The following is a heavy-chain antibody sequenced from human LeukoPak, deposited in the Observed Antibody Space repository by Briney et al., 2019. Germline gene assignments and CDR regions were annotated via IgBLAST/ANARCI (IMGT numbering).Heavy chain of an antibody. D-gene: IGHD1-26*01. CDR2: INHSGST. J-gene: IGHJ4*02. CDR3: ARRKGWEQSKGPFDY. CDR1: GFTFSNAW. V-gene: IGHV4-34*01. Sequence: GSLRLSCAASGFTFSNAWMSWVRQAPGKGLEWIGEINHSGSTNYNPSLKSRVTISVDTSKNQFSLKLSSVTAADTAVYYCARRKGWEQSKGPFDYWGQGTLVTVSS.